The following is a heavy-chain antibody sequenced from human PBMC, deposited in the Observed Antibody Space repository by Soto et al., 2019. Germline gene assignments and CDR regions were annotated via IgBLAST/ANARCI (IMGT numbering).Heavy chain of an antibody. CDR3: ARQAYHYDTNSFGY. V-gene: IGHV5-51*01. D-gene: IGHD3-22*01. J-gene: IGHJ4*02. Sequence: PGESLKISCKGSGYSFTTYWIGWVRQMPGKGLEWMGVIYPGDSDIRFSPSFQGQVTISADMSLSTAYLQWSSLGVSDTAMYYCARQAYHYDTNSFGYWGQGTLVTVSS. CDR1: GYSFTTYW. CDR2: IYPGDSDI.